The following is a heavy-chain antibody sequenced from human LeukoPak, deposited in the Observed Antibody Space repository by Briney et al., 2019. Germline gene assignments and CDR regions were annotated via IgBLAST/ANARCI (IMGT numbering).Heavy chain of an antibody. V-gene: IGHV1-46*01. CDR2: ISPSGGST. J-gene: IGHJ5*02. CDR3: ARDNSVRGEAWWFNP. CDR1: GYTFTSNY. Sequence: ASVKVSCKAFGYTFTSNYMHWVRQAPGQGPEWMGVISPSGGSTTYAQKFQGRVTLTRDTSTSTDYLELSSLRSEDTAVYYCARDNSVRGEAWWFNPWGQGTLVTVSS. D-gene: IGHD2-21*01.